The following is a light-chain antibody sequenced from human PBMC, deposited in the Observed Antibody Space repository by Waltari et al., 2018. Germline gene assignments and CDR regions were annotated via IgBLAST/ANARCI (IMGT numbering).Light chain of an antibody. CDR3: QQRHDWPLT. CDR1: QSVSSY. V-gene: IGKV3-11*01. CDR2: DAF. J-gene: IGKJ4*01. Sequence: EIVLTQSPATLSLSPGERATLPCRASQSVSSYLAWYQQRPGQAPRHLVYDAFTRATGIPARFSGSGSGTDFTLTISSLEPEDFAVYYCQQRHDWPLTFGGGTTVEI.